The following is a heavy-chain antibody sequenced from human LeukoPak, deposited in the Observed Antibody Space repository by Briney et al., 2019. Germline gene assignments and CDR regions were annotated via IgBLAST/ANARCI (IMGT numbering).Heavy chain of an antibody. J-gene: IGHJ6*02. CDR2: FTSSSTI. CDR1: GFTFSSYT. Sequence: PGGSLRLSCAASGFTFSSYTMSWVRQAPGKGLEWVSYFTSSSTIYYADSVKGRFTISRDNAKNSLYLQMNSLRAEDTAVYYCARESGNGYVDVWGRGTTATVSS. CDR3: ARESGNGYVDV. V-gene: IGHV3-48*04. D-gene: IGHD1-26*01.